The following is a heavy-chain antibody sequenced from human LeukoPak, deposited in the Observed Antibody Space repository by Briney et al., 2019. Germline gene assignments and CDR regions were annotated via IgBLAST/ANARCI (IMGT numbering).Heavy chain of an antibody. Sequence: SETLSLTCAVYGGSFSGYYWAWIRQPPGKGLEWIGSVSYNGGTSYTPSLKSRVTMAVDTSKNQFSLRLSSVTAADTAVYYCARDLGTFDYWGQGTLVTISS. D-gene: IGHD7-27*01. CDR2: VSYNGGT. J-gene: IGHJ4*02. CDR1: GGSFSGYY. V-gene: IGHV4-34*01. CDR3: ARDLGTFDY.